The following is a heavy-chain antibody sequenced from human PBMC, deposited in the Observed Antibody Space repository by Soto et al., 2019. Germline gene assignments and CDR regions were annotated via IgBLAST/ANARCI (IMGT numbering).Heavy chain of an antibody. CDR3: TRTISALPGDDY. CDR1: GFTFSTYG. D-gene: IGHD6-6*01. CDR2: LWYDGSNA. V-gene: IGHV3-33*03. Sequence: GGSLRLSYAASGFTFSTYGMHWVRQAPGKGLECVAVLWYDGSNAFYADSVKGRFTISRDNAKNSVYLQMNSLRAEDTAVYYCTRTISALPGDDYWGQGTLVTVS. J-gene: IGHJ4*02.